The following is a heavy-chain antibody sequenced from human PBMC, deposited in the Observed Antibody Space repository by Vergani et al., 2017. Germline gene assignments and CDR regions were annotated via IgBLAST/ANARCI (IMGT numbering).Heavy chain of an antibody. V-gene: IGHV1-18*04. CDR1: GYTFTSYG. J-gene: IGHJ6*02. D-gene: IGHD2-2*01. Sequence: QVQLVQSGAEVKKPGASVKVSCKASGYTFTSYGISWVRQAPGQGLEWMGWISAYNGNTNYAQKLQGRVTMTTDTSTSTAYMELRSLRSDDTAVYYCAGYADIGVVPATPYYYYYYGMDVWGQGTTVTVSS. CDR2: ISAYNGNT. CDR3: AGYADIGVVPATPYYYYYYGMDV.